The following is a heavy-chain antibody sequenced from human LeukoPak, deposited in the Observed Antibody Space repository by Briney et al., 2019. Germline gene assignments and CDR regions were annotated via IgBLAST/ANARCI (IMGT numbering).Heavy chain of an antibody. CDR3: ARDLGDYFDY. CDR2: ISYDGSNK. J-gene: IGHJ4*02. CDR1: GFTFSSYA. V-gene: IGHV3-30-3*01. Sequence: GGSLRLSCAASGFTFSSYAMHWVRQAPGKGLEWVAVISYDGSNKYYADSVKGRFTISRDNSKNTLYLQMNSLRAEDTAVYYCARDLGDYFDYWGQGTLVTVSS.